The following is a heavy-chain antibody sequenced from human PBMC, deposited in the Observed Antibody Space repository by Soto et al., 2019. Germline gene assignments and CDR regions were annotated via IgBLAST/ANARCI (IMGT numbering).Heavy chain of an antibody. CDR3: VKGGSSISLDDAFDI. Sequence: GGSLRLSCSASGFTVSSYAMHWVRQAPGQGLEYVSAISSNGGSTYYTDTEKGRYTISRDNSKNTLYRQMSSLRAEDTAVYYCVKGGSSISLDDAFDIWGQGTMVTVS. CDR1: GFTVSSYA. V-gene: IGHV3-64D*09. D-gene: IGHD6-13*01. CDR2: ISSNGGST. J-gene: IGHJ3*02.